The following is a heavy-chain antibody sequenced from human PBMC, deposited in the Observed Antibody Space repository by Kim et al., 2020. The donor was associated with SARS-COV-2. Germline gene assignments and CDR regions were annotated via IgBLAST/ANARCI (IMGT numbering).Heavy chain of an antibody. CDR3: AITFRGYYYYGMDV. V-gene: IGHV3-43*01. CDR1: GFTFDDYT. CDR2: ISWDGGST. J-gene: IGHJ6*02. D-gene: IGHD1-20*01. Sequence: GGSLRLSFAASGFTFDDYTMNWVRQAPGKGLEWVSLISWDGGSTYYADSVKGRFTISRDNSKNSLYLQMNSLRTEDTALYYCAITFRGYYYYGMDVWGQGTTVTVSS.